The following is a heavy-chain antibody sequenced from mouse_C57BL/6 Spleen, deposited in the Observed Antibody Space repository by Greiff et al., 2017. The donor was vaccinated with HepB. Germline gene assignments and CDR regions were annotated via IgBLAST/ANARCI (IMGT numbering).Heavy chain of an antibody. V-gene: IGHV14-2*01. CDR1: GFNIKDYY. J-gene: IGHJ2*01. CDR3: AREGGNYVGY. CDR2: IDPEDGET. Sequence: EVQLQQSGAELVKPGASVKLSCTASGFNIKDYYMHWVKQRTEQGLEWIGWIDPEDGETKYAPKFKGKATITADTSSNPAYLKRSSLTSEDTAVKYCAREGGNYVGYWGQGTTLTVSS.